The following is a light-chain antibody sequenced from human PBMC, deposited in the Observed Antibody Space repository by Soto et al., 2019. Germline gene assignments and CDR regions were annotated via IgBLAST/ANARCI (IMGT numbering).Light chain of an antibody. CDR2: DAS. J-gene: IGKJ1*01. CDR3: QQSKSWPRT. Sequence: EIVLTQSPATLSLSPGERATLSCRASQSVSSYLAWYQQKAGQAPRLLIYDASNRATGIPARFSGSGSGTDFTLTISSLEAEDFAVYYCQQSKSWPRTFGQGTKVEFK. V-gene: IGKV3-11*01. CDR1: QSVSSY.